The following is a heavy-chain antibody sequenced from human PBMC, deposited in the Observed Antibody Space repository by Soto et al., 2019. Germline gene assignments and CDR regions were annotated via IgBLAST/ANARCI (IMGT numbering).Heavy chain of an antibody. Sequence: SETLSLTCAVYGGSFSGYYWSWIRQPPGKGLEWIGEINHSGSTNYNPSLKSRVTISVDTSKNQFSLKLSSVTAADTAVYYCARAAKGSGYYLDYWGQGTLVTVSS. J-gene: IGHJ4*02. CDR2: INHSGST. V-gene: IGHV4-34*01. CDR1: GGSFSGYY. CDR3: ARAAKGSGYYLDY. D-gene: IGHD3-22*01.